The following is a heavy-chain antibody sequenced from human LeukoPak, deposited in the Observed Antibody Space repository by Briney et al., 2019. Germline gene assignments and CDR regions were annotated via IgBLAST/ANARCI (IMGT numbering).Heavy chain of an antibody. CDR2: INPTTGST. CDR3: ARDPGLTTDYYYMDV. D-gene: IGHD1-1*01. V-gene: IGHV1-46*01. J-gene: IGHJ6*03. Sequence: ASVKVSCKASGYTFTTYYIQWVRQAPGQRLEWLGIINPTTGSTTYAQKFQGRVTMTRDMSTGTVYMEVRSLRSEDTAVYYCARDPGLTTDYYYMDVWGKGTTVTVSS. CDR1: GYTFTTYY.